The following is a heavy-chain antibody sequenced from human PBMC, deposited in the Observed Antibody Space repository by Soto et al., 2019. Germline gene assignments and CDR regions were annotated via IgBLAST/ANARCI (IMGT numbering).Heavy chain of an antibody. J-gene: IGHJ4*02. D-gene: IGHD1-7*01. V-gene: IGHV3-15*01. Sequence: GGSRRLSCAASGFTFSNAWMSWVRQAPGKGLEWVGRIKSKTDGVTTDYAAPVKGRFTISRGDSKNTLYLQMNSLKTEDTAVYYCTPGLPLEDWNFPPSYFDYWGQGTLVTVSS. CDR1: GFTFSNAW. CDR2: IKSKTDGVTT. CDR3: TPGLPLEDWNFPPSYFDY.